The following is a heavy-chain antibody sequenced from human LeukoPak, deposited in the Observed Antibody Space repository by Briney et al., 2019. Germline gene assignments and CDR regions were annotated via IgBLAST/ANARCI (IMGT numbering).Heavy chain of an antibody. CDR1: GGTFSSYA. CDR2: IIPIFGTA. V-gene: IGHV1-69*13. CDR3: ARDWGGGNSVYYYYGMDV. D-gene: IGHD4-23*01. J-gene: IGHJ6*02. Sequence: SVKVSCKASGGTFSSYAISWVRQAPGQGLEWMGGIIPIFGTANYAQKFQGRVTITADESTSTAYMELSSLRSEDTAVYYCARDWGGGNSVYYYYGMDVWGQGTTVTVSS.